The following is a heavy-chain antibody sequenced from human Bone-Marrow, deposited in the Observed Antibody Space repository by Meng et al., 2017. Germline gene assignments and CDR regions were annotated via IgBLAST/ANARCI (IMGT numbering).Heavy chain of an antibody. Sequence: ASVKVSCKASGYTFTSYAVHWVRQAPGQRLEWMGWISAYNGNTNYAQKLQGRVTMTTDTSTSTAYMELRSLRSDDTAVYYCARPYDSSGYYYGHDAFDIWGQGTMVTVSS. J-gene: IGHJ3*02. CDR1: GYTFTSYA. D-gene: IGHD3-22*01. V-gene: IGHV1-18*01. CDR3: ARPYDSSGYYYGHDAFDI. CDR2: ISAYNGNT.